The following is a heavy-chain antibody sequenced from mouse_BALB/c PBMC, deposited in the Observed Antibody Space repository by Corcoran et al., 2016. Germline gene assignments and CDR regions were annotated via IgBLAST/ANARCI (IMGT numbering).Heavy chain of an antibody. J-gene: IGHJ2*01. CDR3: AREWDYFDY. V-gene: IGHV3-6*02. CDR2: ISYDGSN. Sequence: DVQLQGSGPGLVKPSQSLSLTCSVTGYSIPSGYYWNWIRQFPGNKLEWMGYISYDGSNNYNPSLKNRISITRDTSKNQFFLKLNSVTTEDTATYYCAREWDYFDYWGQGTTLTVSS. CDR1: GYSIPSGYY.